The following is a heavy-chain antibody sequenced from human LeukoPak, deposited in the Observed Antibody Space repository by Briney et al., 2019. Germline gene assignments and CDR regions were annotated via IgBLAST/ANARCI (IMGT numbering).Heavy chain of an antibody. CDR1: GYTFTSYG. J-gene: IGHJ1*01. D-gene: IGHD6-19*01. CDR2: ISAYNCDT. Sequence: ASETVSCKPSGYTFTSYGISWVRQAPPQGLEWMGWISAYNCDTNYAQKLQSRVTMTTDTSTSTVYIELGSVRADDSAVYYCAREAYSSGWDFQHWGQGTLVTVSS. CDR3: AREAYSSGWDFQH. V-gene: IGHV1-18*01.